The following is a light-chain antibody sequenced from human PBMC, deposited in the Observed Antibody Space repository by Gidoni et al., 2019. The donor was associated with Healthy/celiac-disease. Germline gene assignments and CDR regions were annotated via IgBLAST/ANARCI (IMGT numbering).Light chain of an antibody. CDR2: DAS. V-gene: IGKV1D-13*01. Sequence: AIQLTQSPSSLSASVGDRVTITCRASQGIRSALAWYQQKPGKAPKLLIYDASSLESGVPSRFSGSGSGTDFTLTISSLQPEDFATYYCQQFNNYPVTFGQGTRLEIK. CDR3: QQFNNYPVT. CDR1: QGIRSA. J-gene: IGKJ5*01.